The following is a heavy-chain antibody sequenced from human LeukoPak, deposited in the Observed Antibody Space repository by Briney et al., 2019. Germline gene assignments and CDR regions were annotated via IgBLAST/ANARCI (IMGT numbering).Heavy chain of an antibody. CDR2: VSYTGRT. J-gene: IGHJ3*01. V-gene: IGHV4-59*11. CDR1: GGSLCVHY. Sequence: SETLSLTCAVYGGSLCVHYWSWIRQPPGKRLEWIGYVSYTGRTKYNPSLQSRVTISIDTSKSQFSLKLTSVTSADTAVYSCARLLDNDISGDPDTFDVWGQGTTVIVSS. D-gene: IGHD3-22*01. CDR3: ARLLDNDISGDPDTFDV.